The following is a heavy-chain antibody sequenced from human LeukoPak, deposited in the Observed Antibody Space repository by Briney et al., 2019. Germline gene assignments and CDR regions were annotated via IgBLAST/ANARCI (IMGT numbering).Heavy chain of an antibody. D-gene: IGHD1-26*01. CDR2: IKSKTDGGTT. CDR1: GFTFSNAW. V-gene: IGHV3-15*01. J-gene: IGHJ3*02. CDR3: TTDSFHTIMGATPAFDI. Sequence: GGSLRLSCAASGFTFSNAWMSWVRQAPGKGLEWVGRIKSKTDGGTTDYAAPVKGRFTISRDDSKNTLYLQMNSLKTEDTAVYYCTTDSFHTIMGATPAFDIWGQGTMVTVSS.